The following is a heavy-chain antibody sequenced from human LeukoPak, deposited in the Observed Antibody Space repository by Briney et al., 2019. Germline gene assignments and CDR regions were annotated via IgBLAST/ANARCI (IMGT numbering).Heavy chain of an antibody. CDR3: ARSITIDL. CDR1: GGSISSSYSY. J-gene: IGHJ2*01. CDR2: IYYSGST. D-gene: IGHD3-3*01. Sequence: SETLSLTCTVSGGSISSSYSYWGWIRQPPGKGLEWIGYIYYSGSTNYNPSLKSRVTISVDTSKNQFSLKLSSVTAADTAVYYCARSITIDLWGRGTLVTVSS. V-gene: IGHV4-61*05.